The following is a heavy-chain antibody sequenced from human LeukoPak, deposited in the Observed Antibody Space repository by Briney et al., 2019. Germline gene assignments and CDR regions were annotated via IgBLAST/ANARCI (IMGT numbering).Heavy chain of an antibody. D-gene: IGHD3-10*01. CDR3: ARAVHYSGTTYQYTGGYYYFDF. CDR1: GDSMNNYY. Sequence: SETLSLTCTVSGDSMNNYYWSWIRQPPGKGLEWIGNINYSGSANSNPSLKSRATISVDMSKKHFFLDLSSVTAADTAVYYCARAVHYSGTTYQYTGGYYYFDFWGQGTLITVSS. CDR2: INYSGSA. J-gene: IGHJ4*02. V-gene: IGHV4-59*01.